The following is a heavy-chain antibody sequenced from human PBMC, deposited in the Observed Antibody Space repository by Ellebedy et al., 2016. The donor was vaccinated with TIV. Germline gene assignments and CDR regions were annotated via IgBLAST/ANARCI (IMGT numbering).Heavy chain of an antibody. CDR3: AKGLHTAMVLAFDY. CDR2: ISYDGSNK. V-gene: IGHV3-30-3*01. D-gene: IGHD5-18*01. Sequence: GESLKISXAASGFTFSSYAMHWVRQAPGKGLEWVAVISYDGSNKYYADSVKGRFTISRDNSKNTLYLQMNSLRAEDTAVYYCAKGLHTAMVLAFDYWGQGTLVTVSS. CDR1: GFTFSSYA. J-gene: IGHJ4*02.